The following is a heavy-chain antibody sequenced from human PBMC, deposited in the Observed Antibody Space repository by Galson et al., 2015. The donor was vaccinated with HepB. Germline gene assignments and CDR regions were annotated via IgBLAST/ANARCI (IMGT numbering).Heavy chain of an antibody. D-gene: IGHD3-3*01. CDR1: GFTFGSYA. Sequence: SLRLSCAASGFTFGSYAVNWVRQASGKGLEWVSAISDSGGRTYYADSVKGRFTISRDNTKNTLDLQMNRLRAEDTAVYYCAKSTDYDFWSGYGYYYHGLDAWGQGTAVTVSS. J-gene: IGHJ6*02. CDR2: ISDSGGRT. V-gene: IGHV3-23*01. CDR3: AKSTDYDFWSGYGYYYHGLDA.